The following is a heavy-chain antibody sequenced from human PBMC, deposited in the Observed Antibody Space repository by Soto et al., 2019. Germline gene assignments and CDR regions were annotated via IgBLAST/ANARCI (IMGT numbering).Heavy chain of an antibody. CDR1: GGSISSGGYY. CDR3: ARAGMVVKRVNWFDP. D-gene: IGHD2-21*01. CDR2: IYYSGST. Sequence: QVQLQESGPGLVKPSQTLSLTCTVSGGSISSGGYYWSWIRQHPGKGLEWIGYIYYSGSTYYNPSLKSRVTISVDTSKNQFSLKLISVTAADTAVYYCARAGMVVKRVNWFDPWGQGTLVTVSS. J-gene: IGHJ5*02. V-gene: IGHV4-31*03.